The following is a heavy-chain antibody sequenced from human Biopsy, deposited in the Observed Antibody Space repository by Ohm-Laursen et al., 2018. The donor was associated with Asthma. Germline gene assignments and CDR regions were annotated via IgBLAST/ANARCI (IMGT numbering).Heavy chain of an antibody. D-gene: IGHD6-6*01. CDR1: GDAMSTSGSY. J-gene: IGHJ2*01. CDR3: ARAVSSSSYWYFDL. V-gene: IGHV4-39*02. Sequence: SETLSLTCIVSGDAMSTSGSYWGWIRQSPGKGLEWIGSIYYSGRTYYNPSIESRLTISADTSKNHFSLKVTSVTAADTAVYYCARAVSSSSYWYFDLWGRGDLVTVSS. CDR2: IYYSGRT.